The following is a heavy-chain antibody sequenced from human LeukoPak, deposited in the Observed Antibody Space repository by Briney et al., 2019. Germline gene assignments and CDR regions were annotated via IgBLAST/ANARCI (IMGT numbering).Heavy chain of an antibody. J-gene: IGHJ4*02. V-gene: IGHV1-58*02. CDR3: AADNQQITV. D-gene: IGHD5-24*01. CDR2: IVVGSGNT. Sequence: ASVTVSCKAAGFTFTNSAMQWVRQARGQRLEWIGWIVVGSGNTNYAQKFQERVTITRDMSTSTAYMELSSLRSEDTAIYYCAADNQQITVWGQGTLVTVSS. CDR1: GFTFTNSA.